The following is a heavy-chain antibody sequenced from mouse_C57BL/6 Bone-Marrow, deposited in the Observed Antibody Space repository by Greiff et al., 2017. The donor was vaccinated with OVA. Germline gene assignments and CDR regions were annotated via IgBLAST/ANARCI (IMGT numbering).Heavy chain of an antibody. CDR2: IDPEDGDT. CDR3: TTCYYGSSYDYFDY. V-gene: IGHV14-1*01. CDR1: GFNIKDYY. D-gene: IGHD1-1*01. J-gene: IGHJ2*01. Sequence: EVQLKESGAELVRPGASVKLSCTASGFNIKDYYMHWVKQRPEQGLEWIGRIDPEDGDTEYAPKFQGKATMTADTSSNTAYLQLSSLTSEDTAVYYCTTCYYGSSYDYFDYWGQGTTLTVSS.